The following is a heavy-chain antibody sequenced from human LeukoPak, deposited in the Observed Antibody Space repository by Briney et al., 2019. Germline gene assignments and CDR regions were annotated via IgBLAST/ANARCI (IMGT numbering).Heavy chain of an antibody. J-gene: IGHJ6*03. CDR3: AKGYNWNYWSYMDV. CDR1: GFTFDDYA. Sequence: PGGSLRLSCAASGFTFDDYAMHWVRQAPGKGLEWVSGISWNSGSIGYADSVKGRFTISRDNAKNSLYLQMNSLRAEDTALYYCAKGYNWNYWSYMDVWGKGTTVTVSS. V-gene: IGHV3-9*01. D-gene: IGHD1-20*01. CDR2: ISWNSGSI.